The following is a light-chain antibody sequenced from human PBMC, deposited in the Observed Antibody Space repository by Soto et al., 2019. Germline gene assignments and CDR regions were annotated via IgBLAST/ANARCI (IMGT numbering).Light chain of an antibody. Sequence: IQMTQSPSSLSASVGDRVTITCRASQSISSNLNWYQQKPGRAPDLLIYAASSLHSGVPSRFSGSASGTDFTLTISSLQPEDSATYYCQQSHSTPRTFGQGSKVAI. CDR3: QQSHSTPRT. CDR1: QSISSN. J-gene: IGKJ1*01. V-gene: IGKV1-39*01. CDR2: AAS.